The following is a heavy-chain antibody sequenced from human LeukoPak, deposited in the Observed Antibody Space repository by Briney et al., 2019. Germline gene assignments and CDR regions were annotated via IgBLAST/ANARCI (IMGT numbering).Heavy chain of an antibody. D-gene: IGHD5-12*01. Sequence: KPGGSLRLSCAASGFTFSSYSMNWVRQAPGKGLEWIGSIYYSGSTYYNPSLKSRVTISVDTSKNQFSLKLSSVTAADTAVYYCAGNSGYDSDPFDYWGQGTLVTVSS. V-gene: IGHV4-39*07. CDR2: IYYSGST. J-gene: IGHJ4*02. CDR3: AGNSGYDSDPFDY. CDR1: GFTFSSYS.